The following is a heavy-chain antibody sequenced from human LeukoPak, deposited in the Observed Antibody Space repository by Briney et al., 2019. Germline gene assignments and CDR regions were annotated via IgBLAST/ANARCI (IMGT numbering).Heavy chain of an antibody. V-gene: IGHV4-59*01. CDR3: ARLRYYYDSSGYPDYYYGMDV. D-gene: IGHD3-22*01. CDR1: GGSISSYY. CDR2: IYYSGST. J-gene: IGHJ6*02. Sequence: SETLSLTCTVSGGSISSYYWSWIRQPPGKGLEWIGYIYYSGSTNYNPSLKGRVTISVDTSKNQFSLKLSSVTAADTAVYYCARLRYYYDSSGYPDYYYGMDVWGQGTTVTVSS.